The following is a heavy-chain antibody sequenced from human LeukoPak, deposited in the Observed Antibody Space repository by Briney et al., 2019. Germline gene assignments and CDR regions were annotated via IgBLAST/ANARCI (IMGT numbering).Heavy chain of an antibody. D-gene: IGHD4-11*01. J-gene: IGHJ4*02. CDR3: ARGYNDYTPSFDY. V-gene: IGHV6-1*01. CDR1: GDSVSSNAA. CDR2: TYYRSKWFN. Sequence: SQTLSLTCALPGDSVSSNAAWNWIRQSPSRGLEWLGRTYYRSKWFNEYAISVKSRITINPDTSKNLFSLQLNFVTPEDTAVYYCARGYNDYTPSFDYWGQGILVTVSS.